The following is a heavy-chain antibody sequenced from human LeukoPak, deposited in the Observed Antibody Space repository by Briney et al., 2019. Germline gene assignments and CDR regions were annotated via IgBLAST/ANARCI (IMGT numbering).Heavy chain of an antibody. CDR1: GGSISSSNW. J-gene: IGHJ2*01. CDR3: ATGYGGNSGSWYFNL. D-gene: IGHD4-23*01. V-gene: IGHV4-4*02. CDR2: IYHSGST. Sequence: PSGTLSLTCAVSGGSISSSNWWSWVRQPPGKGLEWIGEIYHSGSTNYNPSLKSRVTISVDKSKNQFSLKLSSVTAADTAVYFCATGYGGNSGSWYFNLWGRGTLVAVSS.